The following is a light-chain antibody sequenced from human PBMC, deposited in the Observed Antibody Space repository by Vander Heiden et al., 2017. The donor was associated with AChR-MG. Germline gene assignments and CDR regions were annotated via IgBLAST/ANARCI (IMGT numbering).Light chain of an antibody. J-gene: IGLJ3*02. CDR3: QSFDNSLSSWV. CDR2: GNS. CDR1: SSHIGAGYD. V-gene: IGLV1-40*01. Sequence: QSVLTQPPSVSGAPGQRVTISCTGSSSHIGAGYDVHWYQQLPGTAPKLLIFGNSNRPSGVPDRFSGSKSGTSASLAITGLQAEDEADYYCQSFDNSLSSWVFGGGTKLTVL.